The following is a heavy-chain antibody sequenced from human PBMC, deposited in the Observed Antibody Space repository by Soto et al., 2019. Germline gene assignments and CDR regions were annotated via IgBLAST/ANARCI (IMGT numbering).Heavy chain of an antibody. CDR3: ARDGGYATPFDY. D-gene: IGHD5-12*01. CDR2: ITGDGTDT. Sequence: EVQLVQSGGGLVQPGGSLRLSCAASGFAFSSYWLHWVRQAPGKGLMIVSRITGDGTDTAYATSVKGRLTVSRDNARNMVYLQMDSLKAEDTAVYYCARDGGYATPFDYWGQGALVTVSS. V-gene: IGHV3-74*01. CDR1: GFAFSSYW. J-gene: IGHJ4*02.